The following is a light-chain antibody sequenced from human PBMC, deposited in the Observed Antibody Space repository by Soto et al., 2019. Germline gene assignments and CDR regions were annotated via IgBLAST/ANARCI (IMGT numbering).Light chain of an antibody. J-gene: IGLJ2*01. CDR2: EVS. V-gene: IGLV2-8*01. CDR1: SSDVGAYKY. CDR3: SSYAGSNNHVV. Sequence: QSVLTQPPSASGSPGQSVTISCTGTSSDVGAYKYVSWYQKHPGKAPKLMIYEVSKRPSGVPDRFSGSKSGSTASLTVSGRQAEDEADYYCSSYAGSNNHVVFGGGTKLTVL.